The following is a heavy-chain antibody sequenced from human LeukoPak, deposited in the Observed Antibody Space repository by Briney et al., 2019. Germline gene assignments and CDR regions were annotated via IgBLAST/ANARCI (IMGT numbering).Heavy chain of an antibody. V-gene: IGHV3-23*01. D-gene: IGHD2-2*01. Sequence: GGSLRLSCAASGFMFSNYAMTWVRQAPGKGLESISVISGSGDATNYADSVKGRFTISRDNAKNSLYLQMNTLRPEDTAVYYCARERNVAVVTAFDVWGQGTMVTVSS. J-gene: IGHJ3*01. CDR3: ARERNVAVVTAFDV. CDR2: ISGSGDAT. CDR1: GFMFSNYA.